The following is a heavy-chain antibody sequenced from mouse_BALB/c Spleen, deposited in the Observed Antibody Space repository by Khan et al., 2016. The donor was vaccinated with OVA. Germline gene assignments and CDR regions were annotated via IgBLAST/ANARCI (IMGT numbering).Heavy chain of an antibody. CDR1: GYTFTDYN. CDR2: FYPGSNNT. Sequence: VKLQESGAELARPGASVKLSCKASGYTFTDYNINWVKQRTGQGLEWIGEFYPGSNNTYYNEKFKGKATLTADKSSSTAYMQLSSQASEDSAVDFCEREWGAWFPYWGQGTLVTVSA. V-gene: IGHV1-77*01. CDR3: EREWGAWFPY. J-gene: IGHJ3*01.